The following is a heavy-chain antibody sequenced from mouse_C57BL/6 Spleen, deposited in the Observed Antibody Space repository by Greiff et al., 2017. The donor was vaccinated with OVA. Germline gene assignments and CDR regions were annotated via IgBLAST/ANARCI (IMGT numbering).Heavy chain of an antibody. D-gene: IGHD3-2*02. V-gene: IGHV1-26*01. Sequence: EVQLQQSGPELVKPGASVKISCKASGYTFTDYYMNWVKQSHGKSLEWIGDINPNNGGTSYNQKFKGKATLTVDKSSSTAYMELRSLTSEDSAVYYCARPQVNYFDYWGQGTTLTVSS. CDR1: GYTFTDYY. CDR3: ARPQVNYFDY. CDR2: INPNNGGT. J-gene: IGHJ2*01.